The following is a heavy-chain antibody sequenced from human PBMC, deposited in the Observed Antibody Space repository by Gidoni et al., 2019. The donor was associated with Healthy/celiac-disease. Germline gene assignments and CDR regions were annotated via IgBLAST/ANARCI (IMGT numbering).Heavy chain of an antibody. CDR2: IYWNDDK. J-gene: IGHJ6*02. Sequence: QLTLKESGPTLVKPTQTLTLTCTFSGFSLSTSGVGVGWIRQPPGKALEWLALIYWNDDKRYSPSLKSRLTITKDTSKNQVVLTMTNMDPVDTATYYCAHTLLHYYDSSGYTNYYYYGMDVWGQGTTVTVSS. CDR1: GFSLSTSGVG. CDR3: AHTLLHYYDSSGYTNYYYYGMDV. V-gene: IGHV2-5*01. D-gene: IGHD3-22*01.